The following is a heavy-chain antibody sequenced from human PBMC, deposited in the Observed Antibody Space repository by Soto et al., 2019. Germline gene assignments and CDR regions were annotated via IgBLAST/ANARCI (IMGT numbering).Heavy chain of an antibody. Sequence: QITLKESGPTLVTPTQTLTLTCTFSGFSLTTTRVGVGWIRQPPGEALEWLALIYWDDDRRYSPPLRNRLTVTKDNSKNQVVLTMTNIDPVDTATYYCAHIMITYGGISEVDAFDVWGQGTMVTVSS. V-gene: IGHV2-5*02. CDR1: GFSLTTTRVG. D-gene: IGHD3-16*01. J-gene: IGHJ3*01. CDR2: IYWDDDR. CDR3: AHIMITYGGISEVDAFDV.